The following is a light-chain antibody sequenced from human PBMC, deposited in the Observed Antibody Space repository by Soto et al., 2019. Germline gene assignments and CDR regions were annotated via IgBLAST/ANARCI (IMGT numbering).Light chain of an antibody. V-gene: IGKV3-20*01. CDR3: QLYGTSPGFT. CDR1: QSVGSYS. J-gene: IGKJ3*01. Sequence: EIVLTQSPGTLSLSPGERATLSCRASQSVGSYSLSWYQQKPGQAPRLLIYAASRRATGIPDRFSGSGSGTDFALTISRLEAEDFAVYYCQLYGTSPGFTFGPGTKVDI. CDR2: AAS.